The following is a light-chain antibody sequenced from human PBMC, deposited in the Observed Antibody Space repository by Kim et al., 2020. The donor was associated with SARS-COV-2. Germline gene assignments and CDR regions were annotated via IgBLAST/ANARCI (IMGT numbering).Light chain of an antibody. CDR3: QSYDSSLSGV. Sequence: QSVLTQPPSVSGTPGQRVTISCTGSSANIGAGYDVHWYQQLPGTAPKILIYGNSNRPSGVPDRFSGSKSGTSASLAITGLQAEDEADYYCQSYDSSLSGVFSGGTQLTVL. CDR2: GNS. V-gene: IGLV1-40*01. J-gene: IGLJ2*01. CDR1: SANIGAGYD.